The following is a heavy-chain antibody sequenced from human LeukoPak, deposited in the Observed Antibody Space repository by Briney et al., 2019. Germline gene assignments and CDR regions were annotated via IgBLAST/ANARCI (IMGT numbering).Heavy chain of an antibody. CDR3: AGGLLNYDFWSGFDP. J-gene: IGHJ5*02. Sequence: SETLSLTCTVSGGSISSYYWSWIRQPPGKGLEWIGYIYYSGSTNYNPSLKSRVTISVDTSKNQFSLKLSSVTAADTAVYYCAGGLLNYDFWSGFDPWGQGTLVTVSS. CDR2: IYYSGST. CDR1: GGSISSYY. V-gene: IGHV4-59*01. D-gene: IGHD3-3*01.